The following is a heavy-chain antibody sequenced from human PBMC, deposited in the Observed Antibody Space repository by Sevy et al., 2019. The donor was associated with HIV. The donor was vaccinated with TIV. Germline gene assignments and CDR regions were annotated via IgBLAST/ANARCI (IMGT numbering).Heavy chain of an antibody. J-gene: IGHJ4*02. CDR2: IKQDGSEK. Sequence: GGSLRLSCAASGFYFSSYWMSWVRQAPGKGLESVANIKQDGSEKDYVDSGKGRFTISRDNAKNSLYLQMKSLRAEDTAVYYCARLRGGYDFDYWGQGSQVTVSS. D-gene: IGHD5-12*01. CDR1: GFYFSSYW. V-gene: IGHV3-7*01. CDR3: ARLRGGYDFDY.